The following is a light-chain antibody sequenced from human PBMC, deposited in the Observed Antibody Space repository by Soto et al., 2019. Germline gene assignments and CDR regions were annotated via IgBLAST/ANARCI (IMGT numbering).Light chain of an antibody. Sequence: EIVLTQSPVTLSLSPGERATLSCRASQSIGSNLAWYQQKPGQSPRLLIYGASTRATGLPARFSGSGSGTDFTLSISRLEPEDFAVYYCQQRNNWPLTFGQGTKVDIK. J-gene: IGKJ1*01. CDR3: QQRNNWPLT. CDR1: QSIGSN. V-gene: IGKV3-11*01. CDR2: GAS.